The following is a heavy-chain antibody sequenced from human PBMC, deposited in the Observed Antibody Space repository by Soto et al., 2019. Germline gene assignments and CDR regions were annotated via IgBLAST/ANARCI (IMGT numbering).Heavy chain of an antibody. CDR2: ISINGGST. J-gene: IGHJ4*02. CDR3: AKVKGSFSIIGTVDY. Sequence: GGSLRLSCAASEFTFSSYAMHWVRQAPGKGLEYVSSISINGGSTHYADSVKGRFTISRDNSKNTLYLQMNSLRAEDTAVYYCAKVKGSFSIIGTVDYWGQGTLVTV. D-gene: IGHD1-1*01. V-gene: IGHV3-64*04. CDR1: EFTFSSYA.